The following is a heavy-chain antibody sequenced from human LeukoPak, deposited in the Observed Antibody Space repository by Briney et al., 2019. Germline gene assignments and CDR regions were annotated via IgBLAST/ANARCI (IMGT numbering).Heavy chain of an antibody. D-gene: IGHD5-18*01. CDR3: AREPGYSYDEYYYYYGMDV. CDR2: INHSGST. V-gene: IGHV4-34*01. J-gene: IGHJ6*02. Sequence: SETLSLTCAVSGGSFSGYYWSWIRQPPGKGLEWIGEINHSGSTNYNPSLKSRVTISVDTSKNQFSLKLSSVTAADTAVYYCAREPGYSYDEYYYYYGMDVWGQGTTVTVSS. CDR1: GGSFSGYY.